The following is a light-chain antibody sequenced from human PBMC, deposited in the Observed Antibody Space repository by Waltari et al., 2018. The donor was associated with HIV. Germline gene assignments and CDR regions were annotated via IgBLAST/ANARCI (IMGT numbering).Light chain of an antibody. V-gene: IGLV3-21*04. Sequence: YALTQPPSVSVAPGRTARIACEGHNIGDKSVHWYQQKPGQAPILVIYYDTDRPSGIPERFSGSNSGNTASLIISRVEAGDEADYYCQVWDTTTDQYVFGTGTKVTV. CDR1: NIGDKS. CDR3: QVWDTTTDQYV. J-gene: IGLJ1*01. CDR2: YDT.